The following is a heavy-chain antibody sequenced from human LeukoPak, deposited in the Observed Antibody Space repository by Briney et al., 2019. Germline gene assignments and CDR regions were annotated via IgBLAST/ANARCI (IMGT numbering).Heavy chain of an antibody. J-gene: IGHJ4*02. V-gene: IGHV3-53*01. CDR3: ARVLYYYGSGSYFYFDY. D-gene: IGHD3-10*01. CDR1: GFTFSSYS. Sequence: GGSLRLSCAASGFTFSSYSMNWVRQAPGKGLEWVSVIYSGGSTYYADSVKGRFTISRDNSKNTLYLQMNSLRAEDTAVYYCARVLYYYGSGSYFYFDYWGQGTLVTVSS. CDR2: IYSGGST.